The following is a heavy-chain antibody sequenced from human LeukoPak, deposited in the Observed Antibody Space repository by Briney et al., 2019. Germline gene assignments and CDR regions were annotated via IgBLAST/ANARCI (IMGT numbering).Heavy chain of an antibody. J-gene: IGHJ4*02. Sequence: GGSLRLSCAASGFTLSRYAMTWVRQAPGKGLEWVSGISGNGDRTYYTDSVKGRFTISRDNSKNTLYLQMNSLRAEDTAAYYCARHYPVTIPYFDSWGQGTLVTVSS. CDR3: ARHYPVTIPYFDS. V-gene: IGHV3-23*01. D-gene: IGHD4-17*01. CDR2: ISGNGDRT. CDR1: GFTLSRYA.